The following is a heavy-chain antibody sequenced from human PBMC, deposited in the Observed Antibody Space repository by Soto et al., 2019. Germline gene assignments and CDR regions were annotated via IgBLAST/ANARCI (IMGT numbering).Heavy chain of an antibody. CDR1: GGTFNSYA. D-gene: IGHD3-22*01. V-gene: IGHV1-69*01. J-gene: IGHJ4*02. CDR2: IIPIFHTA. CDR3: ARCFYDSSGYYQYYFDY. Sequence: QVQLVQSGAEVRKPGSSVKVSCKASGGTFNSYAISWVRQAPGQGLEWMGGIIPIFHTAHYAQKFQGRVTITADESTSTAYMELSSLRYEDTAVYYCARCFYDSSGYYQYYFDYWGQGTLVTVSS.